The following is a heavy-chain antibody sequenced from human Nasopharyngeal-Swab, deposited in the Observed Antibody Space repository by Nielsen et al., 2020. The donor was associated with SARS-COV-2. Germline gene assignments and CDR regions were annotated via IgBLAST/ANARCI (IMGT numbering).Heavy chain of an antibody. Sequence: GGSLRLSCAASGFTFSSYAMHWVRQAPGKGLEWVAVISYDGSNKYYADSVKGRFTISRDNSKNTLYLQMNSLRAEDMAVYYCASPGLWYGDYEPFDYWGQGTLVTVSS. J-gene: IGHJ4*02. CDR3: ASPGLWYGDYEPFDY. V-gene: IGHV3-30-3*01. CDR2: ISYDGSNK. CDR1: GFTFSSYA. D-gene: IGHD4-17*01.